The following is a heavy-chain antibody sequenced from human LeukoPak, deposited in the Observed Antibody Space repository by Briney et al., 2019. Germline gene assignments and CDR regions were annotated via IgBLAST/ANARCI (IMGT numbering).Heavy chain of an antibody. CDR2: IWYDGSNK. D-gene: IGHD6-19*01. CDR1: GFTFSSYG. V-gene: IGHV3-33*01. CDR3: ARAGAVPGSKTRGLDY. J-gene: IGHJ4*02. Sequence: GGSLRLSCAASGFTFSSYGMHWVRQAPGKGLEWVAVIWYDGSNKYYADSVKGRFTISRDNSKNTLYLQMNSLRAEDTAVYYCARAGAVPGSKTRGLDYWGQGTLVTVSS.